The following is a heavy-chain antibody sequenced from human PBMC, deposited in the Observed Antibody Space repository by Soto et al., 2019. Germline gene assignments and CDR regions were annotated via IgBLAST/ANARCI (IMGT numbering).Heavy chain of an antibody. D-gene: IGHD3-16*01. V-gene: IGHV3-23*01. CDR3: AKDRRAGGNSAFYFDF. CDR2: ISATGGGT. J-gene: IGHJ4*02. CDR1: GFKLSNYA. Sequence: GGSLRLSCAVSGFKLSNYAMSWVRQAPGKGLEWVSLISATGGGTYYADSVKGRFTISRDNSHNTLYLQVHSLTAEDTAVYYCAKDRRAGGNSAFYFDFWGQGAQVTVSS.